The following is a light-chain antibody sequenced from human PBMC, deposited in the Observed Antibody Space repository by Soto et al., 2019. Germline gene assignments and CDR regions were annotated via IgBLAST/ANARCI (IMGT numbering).Light chain of an antibody. CDR2: EVS. J-gene: IGLJ2*01. V-gene: IGLV2-14*01. Sequence: QSALTQPASVSGSPGQSITISCTGTSSDVGDYFSWYQQHPGKAPKLMIYEVSNRPSGVSNRFSGSKSGNTASLTISGLQAEDEADYYCSSYTSSTTVVFGGGTKVTVL. CDR1: SSDVGDY. CDR3: SSYTSSTTVV.